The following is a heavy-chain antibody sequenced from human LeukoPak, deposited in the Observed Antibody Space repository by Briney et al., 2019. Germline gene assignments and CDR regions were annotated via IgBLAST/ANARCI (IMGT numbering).Heavy chain of an antibody. J-gene: IGHJ6*03. Sequence: GGSLRLSCAASGFTFRSYSMNWVRQAPGKGLEWVSSISSSSSYIYNADPVKGRFTISRDNAKNSLYLQMNSLRAEDTAVYYCARGPSYDILTGYYIYMDVWGKGTTVTVSS. CDR1: GFTFRSYS. V-gene: IGHV3-21*01. D-gene: IGHD3-9*01. CDR2: ISSSSSYI. CDR3: ARGPSYDILTGYYIYMDV.